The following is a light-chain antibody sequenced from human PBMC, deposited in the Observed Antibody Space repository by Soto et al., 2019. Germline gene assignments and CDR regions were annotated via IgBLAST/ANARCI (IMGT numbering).Light chain of an antibody. CDR3: QQYNNWPPIT. J-gene: IGKJ5*01. CDR2: GAS. V-gene: IGKV3-15*01. CDR1: QSVSSN. Sequence: DIVMAHSPAPPSGSPGVCAALSCRASQSVSSNLAWYQQKPGQAPRLLIYGASTRATGIPARFSGSGSGTEFTLTISSLQSEDFAVYYCQQYNNWPPITFGQGTRVEIK.